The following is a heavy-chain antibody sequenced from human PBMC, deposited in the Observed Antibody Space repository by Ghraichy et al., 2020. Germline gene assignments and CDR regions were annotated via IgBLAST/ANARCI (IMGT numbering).Heavy chain of an antibody. D-gene: IGHD6-13*01. J-gene: IGHJ3*02. CDR1: GYTFTGYY. Sequence: ASVKVSCKASGYTFTGYYMHWVRQAPGQGLEWMGWINPNSGGTNYAQKFQGRVTMTRDTSISTAYMELSRLRSDDTAVYYCARGSIAAGGGAFDIWGQGTMVTVSS. CDR3: ARGSIAAGGGAFDI. CDR2: INPNSGGT. V-gene: IGHV1-2*02.